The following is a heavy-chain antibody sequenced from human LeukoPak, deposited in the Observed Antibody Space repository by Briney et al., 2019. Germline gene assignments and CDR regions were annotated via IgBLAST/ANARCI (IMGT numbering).Heavy chain of an antibody. CDR2: ISSSGSTI. CDR3: AREVRGDYFDL. V-gene: IGHV3-11*01. Sequence: GGSLRLSCAASGFTFSDYYMSWIRQAPGKGLQWVSYISSSGSTIYYADSVKGRFTISRDNAKNLLYLQMNSLRAEDTAVYYCAREVRGDYFDLWGQGTLVTVSS. CDR1: GFTFSDYY. D-gene: IGHD3-16*01. J-gene: IGHJ4*02.